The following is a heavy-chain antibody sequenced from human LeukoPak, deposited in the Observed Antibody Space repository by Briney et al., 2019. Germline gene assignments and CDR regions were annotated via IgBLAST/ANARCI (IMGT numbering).Heavy chain of an antibody. D-gene: IGHD6-13*01. V-gene: IGHV4-4*02. Sequence: SETLSLTCAVSGGSISSSNWWSWVRQPPGKGLEWIGEIYHSGSTNYNPSLKSRVTISVDKSKNQFSLKLSSVTAADTALYYCARYPGIAAAGRFNWFDPWGQGTLVTVSS. J-gene: IGHJ5*02. CDR2: IYHSGST. CDR3: ARYPGIAAAGRFNWFDP. CDR1: GGSISSSNW.